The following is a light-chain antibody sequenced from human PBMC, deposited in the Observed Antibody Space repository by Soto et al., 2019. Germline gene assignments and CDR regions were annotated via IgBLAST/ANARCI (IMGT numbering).Light chain of an antibody. CDR1: HGISSY. V-gene: IGKV1-9*01. CDR2: AAS. Sequence: DIQLTQSPSFLSASVGDRVTITCRASHGISSYLAWYQQKPGKAPKLLIYAASTLQSGVPSRFSGSGSGTEFTLTISSLQPEDFATYYCQHLNSFPLTFGGGTKVEIK. CDR3: QHLNSFPLT. J-gene: IGKJ4*01.